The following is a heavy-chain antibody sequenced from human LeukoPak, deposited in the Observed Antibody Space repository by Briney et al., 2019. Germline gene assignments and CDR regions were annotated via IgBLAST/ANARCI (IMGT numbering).Heavy chain of an antibody. J-gene: IGHJ4*02. CDR1: GYTFTSYG. V-gene: IGHV1-2*02. Sequence: AASVKVSCKASGYTFTSYGISWVRQAPGQGLEWMGWINPNSGGTNYAQKFQGRVTMTRDTSISTAYMELSRLRSDDTAVYYCARVVIGDYYDSSGYYRHFDYWGQGTLVTVSS. CDR2: INPNSGGT. D-gene: IGHD3-22*01. CDR3: ARVVIGDYYDSSGYYRHFDY.